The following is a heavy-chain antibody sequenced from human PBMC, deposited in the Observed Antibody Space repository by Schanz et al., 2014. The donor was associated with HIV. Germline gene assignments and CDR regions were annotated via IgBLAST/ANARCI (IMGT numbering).Heavy chain of an antibody. Sequence: EGQLVESGGGLVQPGGSLRLSCAASGFTFKTYWMSWVRRAPGKGLEWLANIKLDGSEKYYVDSVKGRFTISRDNTKNSLYLQMNSLRAEDTAVYYCARDYHWNWFDPWGQGTLVTVSS. V-gene: IGHV3-7*01. J-gene: IGHJ5*02. CDR2: IKLDGSEK. D-gene: IGHD1-20*01. CDR1: GFTFKTYW. CDR3: ARDYHWNWFDP.